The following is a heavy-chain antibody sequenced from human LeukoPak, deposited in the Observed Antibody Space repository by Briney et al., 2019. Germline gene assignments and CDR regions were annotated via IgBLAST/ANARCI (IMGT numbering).Heavy chain of an antibody. D-gene: IGHD3-3*01. CDR1: GFTFNYYG. J-gene: IGHJ4*02. CDR3: ARAPRGYDFWSGYYPDY. Sequence: GGPLRLSCAVSGFTFNYYGMNWAPQAPGKGLEWVSSISCDGTYIYYADSVKGIFPIPRDTAKNSLYLNKNSLRPEDTAVYYCARAPRGYDFWSGYYPDYWGQGTLVTVSS. CDR2: ISCDGTYI. V-gene: IGHV3-21*01.